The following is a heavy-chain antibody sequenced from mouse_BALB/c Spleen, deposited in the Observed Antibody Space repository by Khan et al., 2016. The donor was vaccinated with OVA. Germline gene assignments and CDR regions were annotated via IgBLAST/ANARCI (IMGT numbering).Heavy chain of an antibody. Sequence: QEVQSGPELKKPGETVRISCKASGYTFTTAGIQWVQKMPGKGLKWIGWINTHSGVPKYAEDFKGRFAFSLETSASTAYLQITNLKNEDTATYFSARGGAAYYRNDGGAMDYWGQGTSVTVSS. CDR3: ARGGAAYYRNDGGAMDY. J-gene: IGHJ4*01. V-gene: IGHV9-4*02. CDR2: INTHSGVP. CDR1: GYTFTTAG. D-gene: IGHD2-14*01.